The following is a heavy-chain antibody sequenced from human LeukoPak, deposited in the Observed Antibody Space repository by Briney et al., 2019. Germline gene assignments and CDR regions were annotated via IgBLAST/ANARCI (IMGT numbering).Heavy chain of an antibody. Sequence: PSETLSLTCTVSGGSISSYYWSWIRQPPGKGLEWIGYIYYSGSTNYNPSLKSRVTMSVDTSKNQFSLKLSSVTAADTAVYYCARDGGLYDAFDIWGQGTMVTVSS. CDR3: ARDGGLYDAFDI. V-gene: IGHV4-59*01. CDR2: IYYSGST. CDR1: GGSISSYY. D-gene: IGHD3-3*01. J-gene: IGHJ3*02.